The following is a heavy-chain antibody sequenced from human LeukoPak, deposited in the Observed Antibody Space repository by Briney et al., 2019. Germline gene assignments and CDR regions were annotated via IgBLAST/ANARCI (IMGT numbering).Heavy chain of an antibody. CDR3: ARDRYSSS. V-gene: IGHV3-7*01. CDR1: GFTFSSYW. D-gene: IGHD6-13*01. CDR2: IKQDGSEK. Sequence: GGSLRLSCAASGFTFSSYWMSWVRQAPGKGLEWVANIKQDGSEKNSVDSVKGRFTISRDNAKNTLYLQMNSLRVEDTAVYYCARDRYSSSWGQGTLVTVSS. J-gene: IGHJ4*02.